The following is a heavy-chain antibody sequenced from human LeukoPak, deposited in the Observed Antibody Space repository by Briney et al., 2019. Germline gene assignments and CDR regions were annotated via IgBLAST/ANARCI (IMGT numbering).Heavy chain of an antibody. CDR1: GYTFTSYG. J-gene: IGHJ5*02. CDR2: ISAYNGNT. Sequence: ASVKVSCKASGYTFTSYGISWVRQAPGQGLEWMGWISAYNGNTNYAQKLQGRVTMTTDTSTSTAYMELRSLRSDDTAVYYCARHRGEWELLPSWFDPWGQGTLVTVSS. CDR3: ARHRGEWELLPSWFDP. V-gene: IGHV1-18*01. D-gene: IGHD1-26*01.